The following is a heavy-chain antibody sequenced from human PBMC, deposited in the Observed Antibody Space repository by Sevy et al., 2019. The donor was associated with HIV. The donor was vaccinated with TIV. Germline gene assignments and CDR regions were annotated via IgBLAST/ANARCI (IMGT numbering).Heavy chain of an antibody. CDR1: GFTFSSYA. CDR2: ISYDGSKK. Sequence: GGSLRLSCAASGFTFSSYAMHWVRQAPGKGLQWVAVISYDGSKKLYADSVKGRFTISRDNSKNTLYLQMNSLRPEDTAVYYWTRGPGLHGYTYDWEVDYWGQGTLVTVSS. D-gene: IGHD5-18*01. CDR3: TRGPGLHGYTYDWEVDY. V-gene: IGHV3-30-3*01. J-gene: IGHJ4*02.